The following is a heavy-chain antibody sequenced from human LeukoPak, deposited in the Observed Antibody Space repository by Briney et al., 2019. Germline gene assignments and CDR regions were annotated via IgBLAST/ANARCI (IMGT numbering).Heavy chain of an antibody. J-gene: IGHJ3*02. Sequence: GGSLRLSCAASGFTISSNYMSWVRQAPGKGLEWVSVIYSGGCIDYAYSVKGRFTISTDNSKNTLYLQMHSLRAEDTAVYYCARAVGLTAIHNAFDIWGQGTMVTVSS. CDR2: IYSGGCI. V-gene: IGHV3-66*02. CDR1: GFTISSNY. D-gene: IGHD2-21*02. CDR3: ARAVGLTAIHNAFDI.